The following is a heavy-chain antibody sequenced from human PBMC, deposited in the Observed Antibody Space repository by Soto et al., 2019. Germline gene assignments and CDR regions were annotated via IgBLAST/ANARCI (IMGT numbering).Heavy chain of an antibody. V-gene: IGHV3-48*01. D-gene: IGHD3-10*01. Sequence: GGSLRLSCAASGFTFSSYSMNWVRQAPGKGLEWVSYISSSSSTIYYADSVKGRFTISRDNAKNSLYLQMNSLRAEDTAVYYCARDLLLNYGSVQGFDYWGQGTLVTVSS. J-gene: IGHJ4*02. CDR1: GFTFSSYS. CDR2: ISSSSSTI. CDR3: ARDLLLNYGSVQGFDY.